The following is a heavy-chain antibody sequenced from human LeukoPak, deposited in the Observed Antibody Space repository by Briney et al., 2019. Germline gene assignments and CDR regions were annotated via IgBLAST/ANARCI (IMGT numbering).Heavy chain of an antibody. V-gene: IGHV3-30*18. J-gene: IGHJ4*02. CDR2: ISYDGRVM. D-gene: IGHD6-13*01. CDR3: AKDLTAYSSTWYSLTFDH. Sequence: GWSLRLSCAASGFTFSSYGMQWVRQAPGKGLEWVGVISYDGRVMFYGDSVKGRFTISRDSAKNSLYLQMNSLRAEDTAVYYCAKDLTAYSSTWYSLTFDHWGQGTLVTVSS. CDR1: GFTFSSYG.